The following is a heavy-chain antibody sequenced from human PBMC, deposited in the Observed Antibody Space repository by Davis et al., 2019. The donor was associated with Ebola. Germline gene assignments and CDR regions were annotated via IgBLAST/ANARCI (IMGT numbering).Heavy chain of an antibody. CDR2: FWYDGSNK. CDR3: ARDMTRTPAIDY. D-gene: IGHD1-14*01. J-gene: IGHJ4*02. V-gene: IGHV3-33*01. Sequence: LGGSLRLSCAASGFTFSSYGMHWVRQAPGKGLEWVAVFWYDGSNKYYADSVKGRFTISRDNSKNTLYLQMNSLRAEDTAVYYCARDMTRTPAIDYWGQGTLVTVSS. CDR1: GFTFSSYG.